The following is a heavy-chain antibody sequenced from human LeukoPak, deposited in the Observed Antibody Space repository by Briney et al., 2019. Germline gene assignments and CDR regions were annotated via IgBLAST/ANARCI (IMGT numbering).Heavy chain of an antibody. CDR1: GFTFSNYG. J-gene: IGHJ2*01. CDR3: AKVWAHDGSGNPYWHFDL. CDR2: VRYDGSNK. V-gene: IGHV3-30*02. Sequence: GGSLRLSCAASGFTFSNYGMHWVRQTPGKGLEGVAFVRYDGSNKYYADSVKGRFTISRDNSKNTLYLQMNSLRAEDTAVYYCAKVWAHDGSGNPYWHFDLWGRGTLVTVSS. D-gene: IGHD3-10*01.